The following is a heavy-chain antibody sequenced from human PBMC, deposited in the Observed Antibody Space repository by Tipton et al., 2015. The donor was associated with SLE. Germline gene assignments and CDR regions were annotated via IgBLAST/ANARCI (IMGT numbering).Heavy chain of an antibody. CDR1: GGSISSSFYL. V-gene: IGHV4-31*03. CDR3: AREHDYSYGDWFDP. D-gene: IGHD4-11*01. J-gene: IGHJ5*02. Sequence: TLSLTCIVSGGSISSSFYLWSWIRQRPGKGLEWIGYIHYSGTTYYNPSLESRLTISIDTSKNQFSLKLNSVTAADTAVYYCAREHDYSYGDWFDPWGQGTLVTVSS. CDR2: IHYSGTT.